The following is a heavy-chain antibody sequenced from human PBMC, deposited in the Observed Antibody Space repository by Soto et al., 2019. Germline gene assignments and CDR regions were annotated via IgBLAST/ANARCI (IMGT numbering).Heavy chain of an antibody. CDR1: GFTFTSSA. Sequence: SVKVSCKASGFTFTSSAMQWVRQARGQRLEWIEWIVVGSGNTNYAQKFQEIVTITRDMSTSTAYMELSSLRSEDTAVYYCAAGEGQQLDYYGMDVWGQGTTVTVSS. CDR3: AAGEGQQLDYYGMDV. CDR2: IVVGSGNT. J-gene: IGHJ6*02. D-gene: IGHD6-13*01. V-gene: IGHV1-58*02.